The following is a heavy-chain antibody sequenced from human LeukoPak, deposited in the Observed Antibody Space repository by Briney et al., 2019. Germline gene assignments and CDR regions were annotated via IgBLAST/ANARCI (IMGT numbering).Heavy chain of an antibody. D-gene: IGHD4-17*01. V-gene: IGHV4-61*02. CDR3: ARLYGDYATLDY. CDR1: GGSISSGSYY. CDR2: IYTSGST. J-gene: IGHJ4*02. Sequence: PSETLSLTCTVSGGSISSGSYYWSWIRQPAGKGLEWIGRIYTSGSTNYNPSLKSRVTISVDTSENQFSLKLSSVTAADTAVYYCARLYGDYATLDYWGQGTLVTVSS.